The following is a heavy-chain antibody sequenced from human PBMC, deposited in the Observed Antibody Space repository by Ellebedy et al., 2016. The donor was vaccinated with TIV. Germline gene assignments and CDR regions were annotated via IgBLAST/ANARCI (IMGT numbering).Heavy chain of an antibody. V-gene: IGHV3-7*03. CDR1: GFTFSSYW. CDR2: IKQDGSEK. CDR3: AKREVATIGWYFDL. D-gene: IGHD5-24*01. J-gene: IGHJ2*01. Sequence: GESLKISCAASGFTFSSYWMSWVRQAPGKGLEWVANIKQDGSEKYYVDSVKGRFTISRDNSKNTLYLQMNSLRAEDTAVYYCAKREVATIGWYFDLWGRGTLVTVSS.